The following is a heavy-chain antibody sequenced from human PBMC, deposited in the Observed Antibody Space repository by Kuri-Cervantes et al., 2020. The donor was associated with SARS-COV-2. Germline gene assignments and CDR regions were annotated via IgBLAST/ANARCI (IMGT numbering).Heavy chain of an antibody. Sequence: SLKISCAASGFTFDDYAMHWVRQAPGTGLEWVSGISWNSASIGYADSVNGRFTISRDNAKNMLFLQMNSLRAEDTAVYYCAKARSWIQLWFDYWGQGTLVTVSS. V-gene: IGHV3-9*01. J-gene: IGHJ4*02. CDR1: GFTFDDYA. CDR3: AKARSWIQLWFDY. D-gene: IGHD5-18*01. CDR2: ISWNSASI.